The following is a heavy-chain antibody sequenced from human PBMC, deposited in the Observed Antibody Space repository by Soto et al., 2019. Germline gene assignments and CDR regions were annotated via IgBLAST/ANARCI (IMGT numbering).Heavy chain of an antibody. V-gene: IGHV1-18*01. J-gene: IGHJ4*02. CDR2: INPYNENT. D-gene: IGHD2-15*01. CDR3: VRDEVTPPGLGLDY. Sequence: QIQLVQSGAEVKKPGASVKVSCKASEYSFSSYAISWVRQAPGQGLEWMGWINPYNENTNYAQKFQGRISMTTDTSTSTAYMELRSLRFADTATYYCVRDEVTPPGLGLDYWGQGTLVTVSS. CDR1: EYSFSSYA.